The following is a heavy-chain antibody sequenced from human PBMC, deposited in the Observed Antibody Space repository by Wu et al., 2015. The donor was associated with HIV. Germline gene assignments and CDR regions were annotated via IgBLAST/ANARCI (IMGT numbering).Heavy chain of an antibody. CDR1: GYTFRNYD. CDR2: MKPKSGNT. D-gene: IGHD2-2*03. Sequence: QVQLVQSGAEMKKPGASVKVSCKASGYTFRNYDINWVRLAPGQGLEWMGWMKPKSGNTGYSEKFHDRVVMTGDISINTAYMELNSLRPDDTAMYYCARADQLGYDHGHWNFDLWGHGTLVIVSS. J-gene: IGHJ2*01. V-gene: IGHV1-8*02. CDR3: ARADQLGYDHGHWNFDL.